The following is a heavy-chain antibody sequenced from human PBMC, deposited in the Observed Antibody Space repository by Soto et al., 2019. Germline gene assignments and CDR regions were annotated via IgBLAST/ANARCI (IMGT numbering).Heavy chain of an antibody. CDR3: ARAGIITMVRGVITYFDY. V-gene: IGHV3-13*01. D-gene: IGHD3-10*01. J-gene: IGHJ4*02. CDR2: IGTAGDT. CDR1: GFTFSSYD. Sequence: GGSLRLSCAASGFTFSSYDMHWVRQATGKGLEWVSAIGTAGDTYYPGSVKGRFTISRENAKNSLYLQMNSLRAEDTAVYYCARAGIITMVRGVITYFDYWGQGTLVTVSS.